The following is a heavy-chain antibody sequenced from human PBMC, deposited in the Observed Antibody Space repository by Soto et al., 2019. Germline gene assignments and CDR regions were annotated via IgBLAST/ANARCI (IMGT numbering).Heavy chain of an antibody. CDR2: INHSGNT. CDR1: GGSFSGNY. CDR3: ARTPYDYVWGSYRDVYYYAMDV. Sequence: QVQLQQWGAGLLKPSETLSLTCAVYGGSFSGNYWSWIRQPPGKGLEWMGEINHSGNTNYNPSLKSRVTLSVDTSNNQCSLKLTSVTAADTAVYYCARTPYDYVWGSYRDVYYYAMDVWGQGTTVTVSS. V-gene: IGHV4-34*01. J-gene: IGHJ6*02. D-gene: IGHD3-16*02.